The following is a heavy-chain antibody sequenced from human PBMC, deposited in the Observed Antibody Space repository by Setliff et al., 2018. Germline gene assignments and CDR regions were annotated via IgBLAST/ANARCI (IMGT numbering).Heavy chain of an antibody. J-gene: IGHJ6*02. CDR2: VYHNGNT. V-gene: IGHV4-59*01. CDR1: GGSISPYF. Sequence: SETLSLTCTVSGGSISPYFWSWVRQPPGKGLEWIGYVYHNGNTNFNPSLKSRVTMSVDTSKNQFALHLKSVTAADTAVYYCARDRSAYSYGLDVWGQGTTVTVYS. D-gene: IGHD2-15*01. CDR3: ARDRSAYSYGLDV.